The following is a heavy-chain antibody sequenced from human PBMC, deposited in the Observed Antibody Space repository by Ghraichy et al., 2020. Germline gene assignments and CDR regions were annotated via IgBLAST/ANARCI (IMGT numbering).Heavy chain of an antibody. CDR2: ITNNGSPI. V-gene: IGHV3-11*01. CDR3: ARDRGYSYGNFYYGMDV. CDR1: GFIFSDYY. D-gene: IGHD5-18*01. Sequence: GGSLRLSCAASGFIFSDYYMSWIRQAPGKGLEWVSYITNNGSPIFYADCVKGRFTISRDNAKSSLFLQMNSLRAEDTAVYYCARDRGYSYGNFYYGMDVWGQGTTVTVSS. J-gene: IGHJ6*02.